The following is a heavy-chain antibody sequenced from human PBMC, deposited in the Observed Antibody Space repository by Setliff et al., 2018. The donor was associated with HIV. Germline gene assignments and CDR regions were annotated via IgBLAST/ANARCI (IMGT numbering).Heavy chain of an antibody. V-gene: IGHV1-18*04. CDR1: GHTSTAYG. CDR2: MSAYSGDT. CDR3: VRGYYYDKTGYGTFDI. J-gene: IGHJ3*02. D-gene: IGHD3-22*01. Sequence: ASVKVSCKASGHTSTAYGITWVRQAPGQGLEWMGWMSAYSGDTKYAQKIQGRVNMTRDTSTDTAYVELRSLRFDDTALYYCVRGYYYDKTGYGTFDIWGQGTVVTVSS.